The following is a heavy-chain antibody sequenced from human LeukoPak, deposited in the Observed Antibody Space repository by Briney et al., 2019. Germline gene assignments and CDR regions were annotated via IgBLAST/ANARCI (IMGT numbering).Heavy chain of an antibody. Sequence: ASVKVSCKASGYTFTSYDINWVRQATGQGLEWMGWMNPNSGNTGYAQKFQGRVTMTRNPSLRTAYLELSSLRSEDTAVYYCARAGRDGYIIFDYWGQGTLVTVSS. D-gene: IGHD5-24*01. V-gene: IGHV1-8*01. CDR3: ARAGRDGYIIFDY. J-gene: IGHJ4*02. CDR1: GYTFTSYD. CDR2: MNPNSGNT.